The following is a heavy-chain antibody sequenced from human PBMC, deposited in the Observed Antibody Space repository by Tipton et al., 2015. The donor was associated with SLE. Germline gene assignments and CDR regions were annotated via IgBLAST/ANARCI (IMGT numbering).Heavy chain of an antibody. CDR1: GVSISSDNYY. CDR3: AGCSSTSCLYYMDV. CDR2: INHSGST. Sequence: TLSLTCTVSGVSISSDNYYWNWIRQPPGKGLEWIGEINHSGSTNYNPSLKSRVTISVDTSKNQFSLKLSSVTAADTAVYYCAGCSSTSCLYYMDVWGKGTTVTVSS. D-gene: IGHD2-2*01. V-gene: IGHV4-34*01. J-gene: IGHJ6*03.